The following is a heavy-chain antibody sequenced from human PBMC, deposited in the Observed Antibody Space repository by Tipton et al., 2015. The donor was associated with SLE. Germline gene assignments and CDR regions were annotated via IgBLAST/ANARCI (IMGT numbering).Heavy chain of an antibody. D-gene: IGHD5-12*01. CDR2: ISGSGDSI. Sequence: SLRLSCAASGFTFSSYSMNWVRQAPGKGLEWGSYISGSGDSINYADSVKGRFTISRDNAKNSLYLQMNSLRPEDTALYYCVKDSTPVYTVATNCFDFWGQGTPVTVSS. J-gene: IGHJ4*02. V-gene: IGHV3-48*04. CDR3: VKDSTPVYTVATNCFDF. CDR1: GFTFSSYS.